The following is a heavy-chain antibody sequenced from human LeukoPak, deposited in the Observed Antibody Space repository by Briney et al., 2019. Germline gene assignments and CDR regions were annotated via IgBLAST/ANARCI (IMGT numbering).Heavy chain of an antibody. V-gene: IGHV3-11*01. Sequence: GGSLRLSCAASGFTFSDYYMSWIRQAPGKGLECVSYISTSGSTIYYADSMKGRFTISRDNAKNSLFLRMNSLRAEDTAVYYCAKATYYYASGVTSLGMDVWGQGTTVTVSS. D-gene: IGHD3-10*01. J-gene: IGHJ6*02. CDR1: GFTFSDYY. CDR3: AKATYYYASGVTSLGMDV. CDR2: ISTSGSTI.